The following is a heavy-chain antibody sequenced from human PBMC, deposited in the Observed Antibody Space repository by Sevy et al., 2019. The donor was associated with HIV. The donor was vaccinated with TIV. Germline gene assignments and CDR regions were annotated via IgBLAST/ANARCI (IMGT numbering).Heavy chain of an antibody. CDR2: IGFDESKI. V-gene: IGHV3-33*06. J-gene: IGHJ4*02. CDR3: AKDRGGNYYPDH. CDR1: GFPVSSFT. Sequence: GGSLRLSCAASGFPVSSFTMHWVRQAPGKGLEWVAAIGFDESKIYYVDSVKGRFTISKDNSKNTVYLQLDSLRVEDTAIYYCAKDRGGNYYPDHWGQGTLVTVSS. D-gene: IGHD3-10*01.